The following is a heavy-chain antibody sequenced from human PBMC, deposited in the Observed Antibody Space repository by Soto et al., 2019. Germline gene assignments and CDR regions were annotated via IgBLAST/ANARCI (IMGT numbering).Heavy chain of an antibody. D-gene: IGHD6-13*01. CDR2: INSDGSST. CDR1: GFTFSSYW. CDR3: AREYSSSRYFDY. Sequence: EVQLVESGGGLVQSGGSLRLSCAASGFTFSSYWMHWVRQAPGKGLVWVSRINSDGSSTSYADSVEGRFTISRDNAKNTLYLQMNSLRVEDTAVYYCAREYSSSRYFDYWGQGTLVTVSS. J-gene: IGHJ4*02. V-gene: IGHV3-74*01.